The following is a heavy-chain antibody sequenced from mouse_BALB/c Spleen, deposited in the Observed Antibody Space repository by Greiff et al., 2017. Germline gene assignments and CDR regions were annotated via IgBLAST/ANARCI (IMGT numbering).Heavy chain of an antibody. Sequence: VQLVESGPGLVAPSQSLSITCTVSGFSLTSYGVHWVRQPPGKGLEWLGVIWAGGSTNYNSALMSRLSISKDNSKSQVFLKMNSLQTDDTALYFCARVYDGSFAYWGQGNLVTVSA. D-gene: IGHD2-3*01. CDR3: ARVYDGSFAY. CDR1: GFSLTSYG. V-gene: IGHV2-9*02. CDR2: IWAGGST. J-gene: IGHJ3*01.